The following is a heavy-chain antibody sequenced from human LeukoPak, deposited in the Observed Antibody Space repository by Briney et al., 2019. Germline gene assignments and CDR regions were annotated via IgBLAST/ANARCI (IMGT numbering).Heavy chain of an antibody. Sequence: PSQTLSLTCTVSGGSISSGSYYWRWIRQPAGKRLERIGRIYTSGSTNYNPSLKSRFTISVDTSKNQFSLKLSSVTAADTAVYYCARANMITIGGVIARLDAFDIWGQGTMVTVSS. CDR3: ARANMITIGGVIARLDAFDI. V-gene: IGHV4-61*02. J-gene: IGHJ3*02. CDR2: IYTSGST. D-gene: IGHD3-16*02. CDR1: GGSISSGSYY.